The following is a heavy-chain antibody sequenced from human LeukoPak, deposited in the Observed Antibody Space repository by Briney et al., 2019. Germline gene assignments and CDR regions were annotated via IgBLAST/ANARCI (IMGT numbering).Heavy chain of an antibody. CDR2: ISYDGSDK. CDR3: AKWYYYGSGTYLLSPCFDY. J-gene: IGHJ4*02. CDR1: GFTFSSYA. Sequence: TGGSLRLSCAASGFTFSSYAMHWVRQAPGKGLEWVAVISYDGSDKYYADSVKGRFTISRDNSKNTLYLQMNSLRAEDTAVYFCAKWYYYGSGTYLLSPCFDYWGQGTLVTVSS. V-gene: IGHV3-30-3*01. D-gene: IGHD3-10*01.